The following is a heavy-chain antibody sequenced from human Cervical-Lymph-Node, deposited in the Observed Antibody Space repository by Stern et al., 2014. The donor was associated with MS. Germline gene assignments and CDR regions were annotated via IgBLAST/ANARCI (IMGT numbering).Heavy chain of an antibody. CDR3: FEF. Sequence: DQLVESGAEVKKPGSSVKISCKTSGGTFSNYAFNWVRQAPGQGLEWMGGIIPIFDTANYAHKFQGRVTITADDSTNTTYMDLSSLKSVWTAFYGHFEFWGQGTLVTVSS. J-gene: IGHJ4*02. CDR1: GGTFSNYA. V-gene: IGHV1-69*01. CDR2: IIPIFDTA. D-gene: IGHD3/OR15-3a*01.